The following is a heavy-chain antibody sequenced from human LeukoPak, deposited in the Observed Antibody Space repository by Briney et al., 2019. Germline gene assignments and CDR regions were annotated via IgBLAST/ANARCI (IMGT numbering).Heavy chain of an antibody. CDR1: GYTFTSYY. V-gene: IGHV1-2*02. D-gene: IGHD2-15*01. J-gene: IGHJ4*02. CDR2: INPNSGGT. Sequence: ASVKVSCKASGYTFTSYYMHWVRQAPGQGLEWMGWINPNSGGTNYAQKFQGRVTMTRDTSISTAYMELSRLRSDDTAVYYCARDKFAATRFYYFDYWGQGTLVTVSS. CDR3: ARDKFAATRFYYFDY.